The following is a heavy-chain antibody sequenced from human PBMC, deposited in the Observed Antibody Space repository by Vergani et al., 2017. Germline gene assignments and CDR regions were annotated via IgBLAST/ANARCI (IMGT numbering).Heavy chain of an antibody. V-gene: IGHV4-39*01. CDR1: GGSISSSSYY. CDR2: IYYSGST. J-gene: IGHJ6*03. Sequence: QLQLQESGPGLVKPSETLSLTCTVSGGSISSSSYYWGWIRQPPGKGLEWIGSIYYSGSTYYNPSLKSRVTISVDTSKNQFSLKLSSVTAADTAVYYCARHSYYYDSSGYYPQRYYYYYMDVWGKGTTVTVSS. CDR3: ARHSYYYDSSGYYPQRYYYYYMDV. D-gene: IGHD3-22*01.